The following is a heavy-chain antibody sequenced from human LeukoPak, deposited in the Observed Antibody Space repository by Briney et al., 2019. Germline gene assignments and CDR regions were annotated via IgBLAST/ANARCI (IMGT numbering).Heavy chain of an antibody. D-gene: IGHD3-16*01. CDR1: GGSFSGYY. Sequence: SETLSLTCAVYGGSFSGYYWSWICQPPGKGLEWIGEINHSGSTNYNPSLKSRVTISVDTSKNQFSLKLSSVTAADTAVYYCAYASYYYYGMDVWGQGTTVTVSS. CDR2: INHSGST. J-gene: IGHJ6*02. CDR3: AYASYYYYGMDV. V-gene: IGHV4-34*01.